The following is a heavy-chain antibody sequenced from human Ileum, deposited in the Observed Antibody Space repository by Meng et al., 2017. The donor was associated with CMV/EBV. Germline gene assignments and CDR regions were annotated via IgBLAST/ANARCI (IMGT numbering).Heavy chain of an antibody. CDR2: IYQSGST. CDR1: GGSISSSNW. Sequence: SETLSLTCAVSGGSISSSNWWSWVRQPPGKGLEWIGEIYQSGSTNYNPSLKSRVTISVDKSQHQFSLKLSSVTAADTAVYYCARADDCSSTSCYWAYYYGMDVWGQGTTVTVSS. J-gene: IGHJ6*02. CDR3: ARADDCSSTSCYWAYYYGMDV. D-gene: IGHD2-2*01. V-gene: IGHV4-4*02.